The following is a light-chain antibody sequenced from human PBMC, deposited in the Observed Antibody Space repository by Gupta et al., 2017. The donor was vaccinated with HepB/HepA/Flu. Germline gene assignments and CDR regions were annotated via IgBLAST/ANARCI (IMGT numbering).Light chain of an antibody. CDR1: QNINNL. CDR3: QQSNNTPYT. J-gene: IGKJ2*01. V-gene: IGKV1-39*01. Sequence: DIPMTQSPSSLSASVGDRVTITCRASQNINNLLFWYQQRPGKAPKLLIYAASGLQSGVPSRFSGSGSETDFTLTIRSLQLEDFATYYCQQSNNTPYTFGQGTKVEIK. CDR2: AAS.